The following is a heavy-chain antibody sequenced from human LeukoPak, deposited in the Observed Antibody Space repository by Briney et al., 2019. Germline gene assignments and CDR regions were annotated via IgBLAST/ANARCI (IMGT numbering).Heavy chain of an antibody. J-gene: IGHJ4*02. D-gene: IGHD6-19*01. Sequence: GESLKISCKGSGYRFSSYWIGWVRQMPGKGLEWMGIIYPGDSDTRYSPYFQGQVTISVDTSISTAYLQWSSLKASDTAMYYCARPGGWSKPFDCWGQGTLVTVSS. V-gene: IGHV5-51*01. CDR3: ARPGGWSKPFDC. CDR2: IYPGDSDT. CDR1: GYRFSSYW.